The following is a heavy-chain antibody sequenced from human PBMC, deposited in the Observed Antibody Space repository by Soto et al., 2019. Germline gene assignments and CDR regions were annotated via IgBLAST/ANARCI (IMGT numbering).Heavy chain of an antibody. CDR3: ARTLPRYYYDSSGYQDAFDI. D-gene: IGHD3-22*01. Sequence: GASVKVSCKASGYTFTSYAMHWVRQAPGQRLEWMGWINAGNGNTKYSQKFRGRVTITRDTSASTAYMELSSLRSEDTAVYYCARTLPRYYYDSSGYQDAFDIWGQGTMVTVSS. CDR2: INAGNGNT. J-gene: IGHJ3*02. V-gene: IGHV1-3*01. CDR1: GYTFTSYA.